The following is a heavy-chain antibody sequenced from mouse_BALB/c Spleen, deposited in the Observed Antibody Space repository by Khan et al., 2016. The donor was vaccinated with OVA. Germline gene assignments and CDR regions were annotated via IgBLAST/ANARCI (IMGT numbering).Heavy chain of an antibody. V-gene: IGHV1-5*01. D-gene: IGHD2-1*01. CDR3: ARNGFGNYEVWDY. J-gene: IGHJ2*01. CDR1: GYTFTNYW. CDR2: IFPGNSDT. Sequence: EVKLEVSGTVLARPGASVKMSCKASGYTFTNYWMHWVKQRPGQGLEWIGTIFPGNSDTNYNQKFTGKAKLTAVTSTSHAFMELSSLTNADSAVYCCARNGFGNYEVWDYWGQGTTLTVSS.